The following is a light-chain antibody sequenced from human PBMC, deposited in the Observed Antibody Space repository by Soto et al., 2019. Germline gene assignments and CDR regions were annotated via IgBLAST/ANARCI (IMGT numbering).Light chain of an antibody. Sequence: DIQMTQSPSTLPASVGDRVTITCRASQSISSWLAWYQQKPGKAPKLLIYDASSLESGVPSRFSGSGSGTEITPTISSLQHDDFATYCCQQLNSYPITFGQGTRLEIK. V-gene: IGKV1-5*01. J-gene: IGKJ5*01. CDR3: QQLNSYPIT. CDR1: QSISSW. CDR2: DAS.